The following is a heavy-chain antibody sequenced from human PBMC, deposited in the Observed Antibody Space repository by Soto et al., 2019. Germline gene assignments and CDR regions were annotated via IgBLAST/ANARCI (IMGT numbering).Heavy chain of an antibody. CDR2: IDPSDSYT. CDR1: GYRFTSYW. Sequence: SRKCSGYRFTSYWISCVRQMPGKGLEWMGRIDPSDSYTNYSPSFQGHFTISADKSISTAYLQWSSLKASDNAMYYCARPVAAAGTLHYYGMDVWGQGALVTVSS. D-gene: IGHD6-13*01. CDR3: ARPVAAAGTLHYYGMDV. J-gene: IGHJ6*02. V-gene: IGHV5-10-1*01.